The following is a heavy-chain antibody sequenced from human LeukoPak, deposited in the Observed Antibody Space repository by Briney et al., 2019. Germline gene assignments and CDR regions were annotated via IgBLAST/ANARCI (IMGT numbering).Heavy chain of an antibody. CDR3: AKDEGQQQLEYYFDY. CDR2: ISYDGSNK. V-gene: IGHV3-30*18. J-gene: IGHJ4*02. D-gene: IGHD6-13*01. Sequence: GGSLRLSCAASGFTFSSYGMHWVRQAPGKGLEWVAVISYDGSNKYYADSVKGRFTISRDNSKNTLYLQMNSLRAEATAVYYCAKDEGQQQLEYYFDYWGQGTLVTVSS. CDR1: GFTFSSYG.